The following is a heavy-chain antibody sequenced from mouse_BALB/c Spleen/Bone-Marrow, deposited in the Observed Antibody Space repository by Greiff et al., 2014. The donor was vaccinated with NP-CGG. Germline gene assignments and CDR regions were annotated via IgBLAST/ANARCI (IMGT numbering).Heavy chain of an antibody. CDR3: ARDHFDY. J-gene: IGHJ2*01. Sequence: QVQLKESGAELMKPGASVKISCKATGYTSSSYWIEWIKQRPGHGLEWIGEILPGSVTTNYNGRFKGKATFTADTSSNTAYMQLSSLTSEDSAVYYRARDHFDYWGPGTTLTVSS. CDR2: ILPGSVTT. V-gene: IGHV1-9*01. CDR1: GYTSSSYW.